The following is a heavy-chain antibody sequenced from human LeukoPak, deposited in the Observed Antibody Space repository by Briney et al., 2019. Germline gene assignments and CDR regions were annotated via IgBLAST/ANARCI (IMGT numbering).Heavy chain of an antibody. CDR3: ATDHSMANTAWWFDP. V-gene: IGHV1-2*02. D-gene: IGHD5-24*01. Sequence: GASVKVSCKASGYTFTGYYMHWVRQAPGQGLEWMGWINPNSGGTNYAQKFQGRVTMTRDTSISTAYMELSRLRSEDTAFYYCATDHSMANTAWWFDPWGQGTLATVSS. CDR1: GYTFTGYY. CDR2: INPNSGGT. J-gene: IGHJ5*02.